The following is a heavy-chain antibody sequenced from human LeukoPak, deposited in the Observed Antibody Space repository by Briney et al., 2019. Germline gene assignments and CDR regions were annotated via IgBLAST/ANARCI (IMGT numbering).Heavy chain of an antibody. CDR3: ARDSIDFVVVPAASFDY. V-gene: IGHV3-48*02. Sequence: PGGSLRLSCVASGFTFSYYSMNWVRQAPGKGLEWVSYINSISGEIWYADSVKGRFTISRDDAKNSLYLQMNSLRDEDTAVYYCARDSIDFVVVPAASFDYWGQGTLVTVSS. CDR1: GFTFSYYS. D-gene: IGHD2-2*01. CDR2: INSISGEI. J-gene: IGHJ4*02.